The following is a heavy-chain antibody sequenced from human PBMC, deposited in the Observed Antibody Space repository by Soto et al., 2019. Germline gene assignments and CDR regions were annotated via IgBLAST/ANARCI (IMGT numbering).Heavy chain of an antibody. CDR1: GFTFSTYA. J-gene: IGHJ4*02. CDR2: ISGSGRNT. Sequence: GGSLRLSCTASGFTFSTYAMSWARQAPGKRLEWVSAISGSGRNTYYADYVKGRFTISRDNSKNTVYLQMNSLRAEDTAVYYCANWAGGSQDYFDYWGPGTLVTVSS. CDR3: ANWAGGSQDYFDY. V-gene: IGHV3-23*01. D-gene: IGHD2-15*01.